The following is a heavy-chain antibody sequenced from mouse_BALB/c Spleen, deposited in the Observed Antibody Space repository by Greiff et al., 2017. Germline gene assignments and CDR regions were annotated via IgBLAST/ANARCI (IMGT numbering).Heavy chain of an antibody. D-gene: IGHD1-1*01. V-gene: IGHV5-6-2*01. Sequence: EVQRVESGGGLVKLGGSLKLSCAASGFTFSSYYMSWVRQTPEKRLELVAAINSNGGSTYYPDTVKGRFTISRDNAKNTLYLQMSSLKSEDTALYYCARACYGSSYGYFDVWGAGTTVTVSS. J-gene: IGHJ1*01. CDR1: GFTFSSYY. CDR2: INSNGGST. CDR3: ARACYGSSYGYFDV.